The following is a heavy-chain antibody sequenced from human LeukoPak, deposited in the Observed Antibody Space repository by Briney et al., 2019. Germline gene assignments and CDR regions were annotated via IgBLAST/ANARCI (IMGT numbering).Heavy chain of an antibody. D-gene: IGHD4-23*01. CDR1: GFSLSTAGVG. Sequence: SGPTLVNPTQTLTLTCTLSGFSLSTAGVGVGWIRQPPGKALEWLALIYWDDDKRYSPSLKSRLTITKDTSKNQVVLTMTNMGPVDTATYFCAHRVTNSLFDYWGQGTLVTVSS. CDR2: IYWDDDK. J-gene: IGHJ4*02. V-gene: IGHV2-5*02. CDR3: AHRVTNSLFDY.